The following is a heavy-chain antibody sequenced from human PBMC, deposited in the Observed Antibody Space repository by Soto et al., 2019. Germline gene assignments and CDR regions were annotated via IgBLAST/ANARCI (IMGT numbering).Heavy chain of an antibody. V-gene: IGHV3-30-3*01. CDR3: ARGTTTSAFSAMDV. Sequence: QVQLVESGGGVVQPGRSLRLSCAASGFTFSNNALDWVRQAPGKGLEWVAVISYDGSNKYIAESVKGRFTISRDNSKNTLFLQMNSLRAEDTAVYSCARGTTTSAFSAMDVWGQGTKVTVSS. D-gene: IGHD1-1*01. CDR2: ISYDGSNK. CDR1: GFTFSNNA. J-gene: IGHJ6*02.